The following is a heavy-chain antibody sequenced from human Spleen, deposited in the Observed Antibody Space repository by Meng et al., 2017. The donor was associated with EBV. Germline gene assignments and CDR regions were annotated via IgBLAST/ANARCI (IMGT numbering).Heavy chain of an antibody. J-gene: IGHJ4*02. CDR1: GYTFTHNY. Sequence: VRVVDPGGRRTKPGYAVKVPSRPIGYTFTHNYVHCVREAPGKGREGLGMIYPRGGDTAYEQKFQGRVTVTTDTSTNLVHMELCSLRSDDTAVYYCARAPDCGGDCQFDYWGQGTLVTVSS. V-gene: IGHV1-46*01. CDR3: ARAPDCGGDCQFDY. D-gene: IGHD2-21*01. CDR2: IYPRGGDT.